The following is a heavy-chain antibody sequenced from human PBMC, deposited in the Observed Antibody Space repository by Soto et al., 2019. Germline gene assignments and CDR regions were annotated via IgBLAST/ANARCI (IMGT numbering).Heavy chain of an antibody. CDR1: GGSISSSSYY. V-gene: IGHV4-39*01. CDR3: APIGDRYSSSWDLAY. D-gene: IGHD6-13*01. J-gene: IGHJ4*02. Sequence: SETLSLTCTVSGGSISSSSYYWGWIRQPPGKGLEWIGSIYYSGSTYYNPSLKSRVTISVDTSKNQFSLKLSSVTAADTAVYYCAPIGDRYSSSWDLAYWGQGTLVTVSS. CDR2: IYYSGST.